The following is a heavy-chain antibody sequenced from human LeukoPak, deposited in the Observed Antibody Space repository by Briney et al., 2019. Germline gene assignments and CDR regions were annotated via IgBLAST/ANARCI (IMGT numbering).Heavy chain of an antibody. Sequence: SETLSLTCTVSGGSISSSSYYWGWIRQPPGKGLEWIGSIYYSGSTYYNPSLKSRVTISVDTSKNQFSLKLSSVTAADTAVYCCARRGGSRAFDIWGEGTMVTVSS. V-gene: IGHV4-39*01. CDR2: IYYSGST. J-gene: IGHJ3*02. CDR1: GGSISSSSYY. D-gene: IGHD3-16*01. CDR3: ARRGGSRAFDI.